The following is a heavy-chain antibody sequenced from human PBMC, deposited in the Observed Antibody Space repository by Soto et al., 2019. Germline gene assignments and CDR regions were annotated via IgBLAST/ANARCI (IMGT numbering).Heavy chain of an antibody. CDR2: IKSRADGETT. D-gene: IGHD3-3*01. CDR3: AVYCDFGRGHYPH. V-gene: IGHV3-15*07. J-gene: IGHJ4*02. CDR1: GFSFSDNW. Sequence: GALRLSCAASGFSFSDNWMHLLRQAPGKGLEWVGRIKSRADGETTDYAAPVKGRFTISRDDSRDTFYLEMNSLKSEDTAMYNCAVYCDFGRGHYPHWGQGILVTVSS.